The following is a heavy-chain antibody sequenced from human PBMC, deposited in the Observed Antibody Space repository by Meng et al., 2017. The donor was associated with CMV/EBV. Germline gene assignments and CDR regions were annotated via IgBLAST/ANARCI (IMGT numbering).Heavy chain of an antibody. CDR2: INHSGST. J-gene: IGHJ4*02. CDR1: GGGYGCYC. V-gene: IGHV4-34*01. D-gene: IGHD5-24*01. Sequence: YADYGGGYGCYCLSWVRQPPGEGLEWIGEINHSGSTDYNPSLKRRVTISVDTSKNQFSLKLSSVTAADTAVYYCARGQRWLQPIDYWGQGTLVTVSS. CDR3: ARGQRWLQPIDY.